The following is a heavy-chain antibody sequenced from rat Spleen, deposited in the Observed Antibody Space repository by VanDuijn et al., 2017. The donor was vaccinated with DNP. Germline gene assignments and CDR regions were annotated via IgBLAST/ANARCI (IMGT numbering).Heavy chain of an antibody. Sequence: EVQLVESGGGLVRPGNSLRLSCAASGFIFSDYAMAWVRQAPTKGLEWVASMSTGGGNIYYRDSVKGRFTISRDNAKSTLYLQMDSLRSEETATYYCARGLGARFDYWGQGVMVTVSS. V-gene: IGHV5S23*01. CDR2: MSTGGGNI. D-gene: IGHD5-1*01. J-gene: IGHJ2*01. CDR3: ARGLGARFDY. CDR1: GFIFSDYA.